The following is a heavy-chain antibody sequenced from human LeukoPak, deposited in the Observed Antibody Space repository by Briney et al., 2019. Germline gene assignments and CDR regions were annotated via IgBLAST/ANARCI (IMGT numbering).Heavy chain of an antibody. V-gene: IGHV4-38-2*02. CDR3: TRNEHYDSWSGYLGYFDY. CDR2: IYRRGST. D-gene: IGHD3-3*01. J-gene: IGHJ4*02. Sequence: PSETLSLTCTVSGYSITGCYYWGWIRQPPGKGLGGIWSIYRRGSTHYNPSLNSRVTMSVDTSKNQVSLKLSTVTAADTAVYYCTRNEHYDSWSGYLGYFDYWGQGTLVTVSS. CDR1: GYSITGCYY.